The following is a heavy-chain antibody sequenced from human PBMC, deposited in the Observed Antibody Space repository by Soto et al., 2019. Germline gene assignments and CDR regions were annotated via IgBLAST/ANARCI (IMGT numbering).Heavy chain of an antibody. CDR3: VCAGSGYYFDS. CDR1: GLTFSSYG. CDR2: IWYDGSKR. J-gene: IGHJ4*02. D-gene: IGHD3-10*01. V-gene: IGHV3-33*01. Sequence: PGGSLRLSCAASGLTFSSYGMHWVRQAPGNGLEWVAVIWYDGSKRYYADPVKGRFTISRDNSKNTLYLQMNSLRAEDTAVYFCVCAGSGYYFDSWGQGALVTVSS.